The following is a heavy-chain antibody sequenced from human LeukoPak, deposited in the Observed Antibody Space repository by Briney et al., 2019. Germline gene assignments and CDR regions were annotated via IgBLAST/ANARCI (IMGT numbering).Heavy chain of an antibody. Sequence: ASVKVSCKASGYTFTTFNINWVRPAPGQGLESMGWMNPNTGNTVYARKFQGRITMTRSTSTTTAYMELSSLTFEDTAVYYCTRGDRWLFDPWGQGTLVTVSS. D-gene: IGHD5-12*01. CDR2: MNPNTGNT. J-gene: IGHJ5*02. CDR1: GYTFTTFN. V-gene: IGHV1-8*01. CDR3: TRGDRWLFDP.